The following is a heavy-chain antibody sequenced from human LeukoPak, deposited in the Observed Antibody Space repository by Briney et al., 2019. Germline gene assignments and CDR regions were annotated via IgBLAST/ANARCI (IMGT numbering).Heavy chain of an antibody. CDR2: ISSSGSTI. D-gene: IGHD3-10*01. Sequence: GSLRLSCAAPGFTFRDYYMSWIRQAPGKGLEWVSYISSSGSTIWYADSVKGRFTISRDNAKNSLYLQMNSLRAEDTAVYYCARSLRGGTGSYNYWGQGTLVTVSS. J-gene: IGHJ4*02. V-gene: IGHV3-11*01. CDR1: GFTFRDYY. CDR3: ARSLRGGTGSYNY.